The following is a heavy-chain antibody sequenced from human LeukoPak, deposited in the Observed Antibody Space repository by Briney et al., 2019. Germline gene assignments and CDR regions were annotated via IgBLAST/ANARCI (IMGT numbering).Heavy chain of an antibody. D-gene: IGHD6-19*01. CDR3: ASTKPGYSSGWPRNYYYYYMDV. CDR2: IYTSGST. V-gene: IGHV4-61*02. J-gene: IGHJ6*03. CDR1: GGSISRGSYY. Sequence: SQTLSLTCTVSGGSISRGSYYWSWIRQPAGKGLEGIGRIYTSGSTNYNPSLKSRVTISVDTSKNQFSLKLSSVTAADTAVYYCASTKPGYSSGWPRNYYYYYMDVSSKGTTVTVSS.